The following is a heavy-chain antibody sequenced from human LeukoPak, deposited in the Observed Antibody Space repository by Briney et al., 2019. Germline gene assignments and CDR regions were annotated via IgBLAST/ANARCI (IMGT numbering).Heavy chain of an antibody. CDR2: IKHDGSEK. CDR3: ATDRGWRTSGYYLYYFEY. Sequence: GGSLRLSCAASGFIFTNYFMSWVRQAPGKGLEWVASIKHDGSEKYYVDSVRGRFTISRDNTMNSLYLQMSSLRAEDTAVYYCATDRGWRTSGYYLYYFEYWGQGTLVTHSS. D-gene: IGHD3-3*01. CDR1: GFIFTNYF. J-gene: IGHJ4*02. V-gene: IGHV3-7*01.